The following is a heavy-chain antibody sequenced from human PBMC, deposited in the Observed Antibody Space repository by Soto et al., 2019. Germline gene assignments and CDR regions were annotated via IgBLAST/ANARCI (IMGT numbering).Heavy chain of an antibody. CDR1: GFTFSSYG. V-gene: IGHV3-33*01. CDR2: IWYDGINK. D-gene: IGHD4-4*01. Sequence: QVQLVESGGGVVQPGRSLRLSCAASGFTFSSYGMHWVRQAPGKGLEWVAVIWYDGINKYYADSVKGRFTISRDNSKNTLYLQMNSLRAEDTAVYYCARGAFTWGLQPWGQGTLVTVSS. J-gene: IGHJ5*02. CDR3: ARGAFTWGLQP.